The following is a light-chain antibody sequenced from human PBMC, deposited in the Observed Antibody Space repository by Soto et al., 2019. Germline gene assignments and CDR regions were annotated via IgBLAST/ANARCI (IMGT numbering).Light chain of an antibody. Sequence: EIVMTQSPATLSLSPGERATLSCWASQSVGTYLAWYQQKPGQAPRLLIYDSSKRAADIPARFSGSGSGTDFTLTISSLEPEDFAVYYRQHRSIWPPAFGGGTKVELK. CDR1: QSVGTY. V-gene: IGKV3-11*01. J-gene: IGKJ4*01. CDR2: DSS. CDR3: QHRSIWPPA.